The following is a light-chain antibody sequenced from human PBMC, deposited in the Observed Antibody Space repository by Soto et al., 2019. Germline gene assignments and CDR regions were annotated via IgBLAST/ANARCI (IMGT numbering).Light chain of an antibody. CDR2: DVS. CDR3: SSHTSSSTPYNYG. Sequence: QSVLTQPASVSESPGQSITISCTGTSSDVGGYNYVSWYQQHPGKAPKLMIYDVSNRPSGVSNRFSGSKSGNTASLTISGLQAEDEADYYCSSHTSSSTPYNYGFGTGTKVTVL. CDR1: SSDVGGYNY. V-gene: IGLV2-14*01. J-gene: IGLJ1*01.